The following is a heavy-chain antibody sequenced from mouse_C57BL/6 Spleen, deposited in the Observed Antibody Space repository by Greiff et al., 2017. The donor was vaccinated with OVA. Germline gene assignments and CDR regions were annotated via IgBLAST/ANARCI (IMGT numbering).Heavy chain of an antibody. CDR2: INYDGSST. V-gene: IGHV5-16*01. CDR3: ARCSYYYGSSYFDY. Sequence: EVKLVESEGGLVQPGRSMKLSCTASGFTFSDYYMAWVRQVPEKGLEWVANINYDGSSTYYLDSLKSRFIISRDNAKNILYLQMSSLKSEDTATYYCARCSYYYGSSYFDYWGQGTTLTVSS. J-gene: IGHJ2*01. D-gene: IGHD1-1*01. CDR1: GFTFSDYY.